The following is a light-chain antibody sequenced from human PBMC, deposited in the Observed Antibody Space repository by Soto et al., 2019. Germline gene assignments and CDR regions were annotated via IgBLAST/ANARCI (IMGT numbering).Light chain of an antibody. CDR3: AAWYDSLNNYV. CDR1: SSDFGSNP. Sequence: QSVLTQPPSASGTPGQRVTISCSGSSSDFGSNPVNWYQQFPGMAPKLLIYNDYQRPSGVPDRFSGSKSGPSASLAISGLQSEDEADYYCAAWYDSLNNYVFGTGTKVTVL. J-gene: IGLJ1*01. V-gene: IGLV1-44*01. CDR2: NDY.